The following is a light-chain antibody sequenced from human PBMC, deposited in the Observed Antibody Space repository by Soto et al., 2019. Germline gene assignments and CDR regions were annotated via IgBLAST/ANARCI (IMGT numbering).Light chain of an antibody. CDR2: GAS. V-gene: IGKV3-20*01. CDR3: QQHGTSPYT. J-gene: IGKJ2*01. CDR1: QSLRSSY. Sequence: PGERATLSCWASQSLRSSYLAWYQRKPGQAPRLLMFGASRRATGIPDRFNGSGSGTDFILTISRLEPEDVGVYYCQQHGTSPYTFGQGTVLEIK.